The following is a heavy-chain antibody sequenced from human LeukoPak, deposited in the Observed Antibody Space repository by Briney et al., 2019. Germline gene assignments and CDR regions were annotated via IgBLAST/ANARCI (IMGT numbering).Heavy chain of an antibody. CDR2: ISGSGGST. CDR1: GFTFSSYA. V-gene: IGHV3-23*01. CDR3: AKEGGNGYYLIYFDY. J-gene: IGHJ4*02. Sequence: GGSLRLSCAASGFTFSSYATSWVRQAPGKGLEWVSAISGSGGSTYYADSVKGRFTISRDNSKNTLYLQMNSLRAEDTAVYYCAKEGGNGYYLIYFDYWGQGTLVTVSS. D-gene: IGHD3-3*01.